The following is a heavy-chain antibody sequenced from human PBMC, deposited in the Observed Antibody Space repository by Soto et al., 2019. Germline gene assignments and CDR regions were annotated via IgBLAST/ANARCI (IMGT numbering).Heavy chain of an antibody. J-gene: IGHJ4*02. Sequence: QVQLVESGGGVVQPGRSLRLSCAASGFTFSSYAMHWVRQAPGKGLEWVAVISYDGSNKYYADSVKGRFTISRDNSKNTLYLQMNSLRAEDTAVYYCAREPSLDAMIVVVITPQPHFDYWGQGTLVTVSS. CDR1: GFTFSSYA. D-gene: IGHD3-22*01. CDR3: AREPSLDAMIVVVITPQPHFDY. V-gene: IGHV3-30-3*01. CDR2: ISYDGSNK.